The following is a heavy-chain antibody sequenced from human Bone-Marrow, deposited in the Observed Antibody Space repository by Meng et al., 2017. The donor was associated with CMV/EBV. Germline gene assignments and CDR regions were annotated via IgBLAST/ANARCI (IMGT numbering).Heavy chain of an antibody. CDR2: ISSSSSYI. CDR1: GFTFSSYS. CDR3: ARASYCSSTSCSLGY. J-gene: IGHJ4*02. D-gene: IGHD2-2*01. Sequence: GESLKISCAASGFTFSSYSMNWVRQAPGKGLEWVSSISSSSSYIYYADSVKGRFTISRDNAKNSLYLQMNSLRAEDTAVYYCARASYCSSTSCSLGYWGQRSLVTVSS. V-gene: IGHV3-21*01.